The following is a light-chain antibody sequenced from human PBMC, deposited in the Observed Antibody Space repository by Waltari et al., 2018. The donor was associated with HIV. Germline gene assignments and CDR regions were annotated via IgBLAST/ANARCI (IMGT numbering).Light chain of an antibody. CDR3: QQSYTIPLT. Sequence: DIVLTQSPDSLTVSLGEGASISCRSSQTLFYSTDNQNHLAWDQHKAGQSPRLLVSRASLRQPGVADRFSGSGSGTNFTLTISNVQADDVAIYYCQQSYTIPLTFGPGTRVDI. V-gene: IGKV4-1*01. J-gene: IGKJ3*01. CDR2: RAS. CDR1: QTLFYSTDNQNH.